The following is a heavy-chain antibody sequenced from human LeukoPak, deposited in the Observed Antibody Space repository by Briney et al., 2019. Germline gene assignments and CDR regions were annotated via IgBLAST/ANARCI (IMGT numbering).Heavy chain of an antibody. V-gene: IGHV4-34*01. CDR1: GGSFSGYY. CDR3: ARGYYGSGNQYYFDY. D-gene: IGHD3-10*01. J-gene: IGHJ4*02. CDR2: INHSGST. Sequence: SETLSLTCAVYGGSFSGYYWSWIRQPPGKGLEWIGEINHSGSTNYNPSLKSRVTISVDTSKNQFSLKLSSVTAADTAVYYCARGYYGSGNQYYFDYWGQGTLVTVSS.